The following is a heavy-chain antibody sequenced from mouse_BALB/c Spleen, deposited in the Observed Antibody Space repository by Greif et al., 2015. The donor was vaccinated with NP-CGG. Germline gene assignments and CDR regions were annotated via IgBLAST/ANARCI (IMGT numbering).Heavy chain of an antibody. CDR2: IYPYNGGT. J-gene: IGHJ3*01. Sequence: EVKLQESGPELVKPGASVKISCKASGYTFTDYNMHWVKQSHGKSLEWIGYIYPYNGGTGYNQKFKSKATLTIDNSSSTAYMELRSLTSEDSAVYYCASQGYGSSFGYWGQGTLVTVSA. CDR1: GYTFTDYN. V-gene: IGHV1S29*02. D-gene: IGHD1-1*01. CDR3: ASQGYGSSFGY.